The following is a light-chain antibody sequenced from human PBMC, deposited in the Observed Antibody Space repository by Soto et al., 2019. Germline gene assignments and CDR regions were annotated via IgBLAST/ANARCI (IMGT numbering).Light chain of an antibody. CDR3: QQYNNWPPLT. CDR1: QSVSSN. V-gene: IGKV3-15*01. CDR2: GAS. Sequence: EIVMTHSPATLSVSPGERATLSCRASQSVSSNLAWYQQKPGQAPRLLIYGASTRATGIPARFSGSGSGTEVTITISSLQSEDCAVYYCQQYNNWPPLTFGQGTQVEIK. J-gene: IGKJ1*01.